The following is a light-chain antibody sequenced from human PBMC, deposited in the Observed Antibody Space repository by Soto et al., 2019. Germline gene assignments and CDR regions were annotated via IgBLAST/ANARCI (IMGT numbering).Light chain of an antibody. J-gene: IGLJ1*01. CDR2: DVS. CDR1: SSDVGGYNY. V-gene: IGLV2-11*01. Sequence: QSALTQPRSVSGSPGQSVTISCTGTSSDVGGYNYVSWYQQHPGKAPKLMIYDVSKRPSGVPDPFSGSKSGNTASLTISGLQAEDEADYYCCSYAGSYVDVFGTGTKLTVL. CDR3: CSYAGSYVDV.